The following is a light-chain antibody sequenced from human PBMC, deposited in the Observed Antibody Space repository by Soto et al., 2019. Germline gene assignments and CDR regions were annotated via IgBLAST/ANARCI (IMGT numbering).Light chain of an antibody. V-gene: IGLV6-57*01. CDR1: SGSIASSY. CDR3: QSYDSDTVI. CDR2: EDD. J-gene: IGLJ2*01. Sequence: NFMLTQPHSMSESPGKTVTISCTRSSGSIASSYVQWYQQRPGSSTSIVIYEDDQRSSGVPDRFSGSIDRSSNSASLTISGLKSEDEADYSCQSYDSDTVIFGGGTKVTVL.